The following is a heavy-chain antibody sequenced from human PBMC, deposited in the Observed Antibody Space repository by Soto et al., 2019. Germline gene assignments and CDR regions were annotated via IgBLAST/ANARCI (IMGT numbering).Heavy chain of an antibody. D-gene: IGHD3-16*01. CDR2: IIPTFGTV. Sequence: QVHLVQSGAELKKPGSSVKLSCMTSGGTLTNHAIIWVRQAPGQRLLWMGGIIPTFGTVNYSLKFQVRLTXSADEKTGTASMELTYLRPEDTAVYYCAAIRGEYRLGGAIDIWGQGTVVTVSA. CDR1: GGTLTNHA. J-gene: IGHJ3*02. V-gene: IGHV1-69*12. CDR3: AAIRGEYRLGGAIDI.